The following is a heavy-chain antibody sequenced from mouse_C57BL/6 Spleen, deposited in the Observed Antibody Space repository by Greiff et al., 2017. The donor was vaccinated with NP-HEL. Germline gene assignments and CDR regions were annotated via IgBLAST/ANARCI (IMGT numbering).Heavy chain of an antibody. CDR3: ASREGYSNYLWFAY. CDR2: IYPSDSET. V-gene: IGHV1-61*01. D-gene: IGHD2-5*01. J-gene: IGHJ3*01. Sequence: QVQLQQPGAELVRPGSSVKLSCKASGYTFTSYWMDWVKQRPGQGLEWIGNIYPSDSETHYNQKFKDKATLTVDKSSSTAYMQLSSLTSEDSAVYYCASREGYSNYLWFAYWGQGTLVTVSA. CDR1: GYTFTSYW.